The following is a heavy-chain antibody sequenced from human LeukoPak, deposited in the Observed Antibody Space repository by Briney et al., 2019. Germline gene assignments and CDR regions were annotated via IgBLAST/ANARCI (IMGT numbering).Heavy chain of an antibody. Sequence: PSQTLSLTCTVSGGSISSGDYYWSWIRQPPGKGLEWIGYIYYSGSTYYNPSLKSRVTISVDTSKNQFSLKLSSVTAADTAVYYCARVGIAARYYFDYWGQGTLVIVSS. CDR3: ARVGIAARYYFDY. J-gene: IGHJ4*02. D-gene: IGHD6-6*01. CDR1: GGSISSGDYY. V-gene: IGHV4-30-4*01. CDR2: IYYSGST.